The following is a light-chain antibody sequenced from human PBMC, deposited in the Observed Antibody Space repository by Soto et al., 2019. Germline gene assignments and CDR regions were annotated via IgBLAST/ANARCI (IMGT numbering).Light chain of an antibody. J-gene: IGKJ4*01. CDR3: QQSYSTPLT. CDR1: QSISSY. CDR2: AAS. V-gene: IGKV1-39*01. Sequence: DIQMTQSPSSLSASVGDRVTITCRASQSISSYLNWYQQKPGKAPKLLIYAASSLQSGVPSRFSGSGSGTDFILTISSLQPEDFATYYCQQSYSTPLTFXGGTKVDIK.